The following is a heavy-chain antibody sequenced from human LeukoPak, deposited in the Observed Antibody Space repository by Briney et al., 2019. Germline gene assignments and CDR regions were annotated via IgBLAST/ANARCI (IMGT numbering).Heavy chain of an antibody. CDR2: IIPIFDTA. CDR1: GGTFISYS. D-gene: IGHD1-26*01. J-gene: IGHJ6*02. V-gene: IGHV1-69*01. Sequence: SVKVSCKASGGTFISYSISWVRQAPGQGLEWMGGIIPIFDTADYAQKFQGRVTITADESTSTAYMELSSLRSEGTAVFYCARISLGAIWGYYYGMDVWGQGTTVTVSS. CDR3: ARISLGAIWGYYYGMDV.